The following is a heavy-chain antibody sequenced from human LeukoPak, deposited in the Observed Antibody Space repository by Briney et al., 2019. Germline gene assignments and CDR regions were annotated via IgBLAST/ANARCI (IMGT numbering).Heavy chain of an antibody. J-gene: IGHJ4*02. CDR2: IYYSGST. V-gene: IGHV4-39*07. CDR1: GGSISSSSYY. D-gene: IGHD1-14*01. Sequence: PSETLFLTCTVSGGSISSSSYYWGWIRQPPGKGLEWIGSIYYSGSTYYNPSLKSRVTISVDTSKNQFSLKLSSVTAADTAVYYCAREAQGLSRNDYWGQGTLVTVSS. CDR3: AREAQGLSRNDY.